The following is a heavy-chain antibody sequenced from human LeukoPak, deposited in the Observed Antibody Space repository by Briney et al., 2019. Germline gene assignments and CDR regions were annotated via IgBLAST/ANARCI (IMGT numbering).Heavy chain of an antibody. CDR1: GGTFSSYA. J-gene: IGHJ4*02. CDR2: IIPILGTA. CDR3: AMGPTTVTTVLDY. Sequence: SVKVSCKASGGTFSSYAISWVRQAPGQGLEWMGGIIPILGTANYAQKFQGRVTITADESTSTAYMELSSLRSEDTAVYYCAMGPTTVTTVLDYWGQGTLVTVSS. V-gene: IGHV1-69*13. D-gene: IGHD4-17*01.